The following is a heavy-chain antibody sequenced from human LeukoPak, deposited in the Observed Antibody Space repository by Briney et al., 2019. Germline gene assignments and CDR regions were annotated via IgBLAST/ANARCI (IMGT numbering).Heavy chain of an antibody. CDR2: MNPNSGNT. CDR1: GGTFSSYA. J-gene: IGHJ5*02. Sequence: ASVKVSCKASGGTFSSYAISWVRQATGQGLEWMGWMNPNSGNTGYAQKFQGRVTMTRNTSISTAYMELSSLRSEDTAVYYCARDGGYYYEPWGQGTLVTVSS. D-gene: IGHD3-22*01. CDR3: ARDGGYYYEP. V-gene: IGHV1-8*02.